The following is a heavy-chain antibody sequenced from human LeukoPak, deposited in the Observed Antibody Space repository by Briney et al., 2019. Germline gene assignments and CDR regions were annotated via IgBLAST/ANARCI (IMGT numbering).Heavy chain of an antibody. J-gene: IGHJ6*02. CDR3: ARDPLRDAPYYYYYGMDV. V-gene: IGHV4-31*03. CDR2: IYYSGST. Sequence: SETLSLTCTVSGGSISSGGYYWSWVRQHPGKGLEWIGYIYYSGSTYYNPSLKSRVTISVDTSKNQFSLKLSSVTAAYTAVYYCARDPLRDAPYYYYYGMDVWGQGTTVTVSS. CDR1: GGSISSGGYY. D-gene: IGHD3-16*01.